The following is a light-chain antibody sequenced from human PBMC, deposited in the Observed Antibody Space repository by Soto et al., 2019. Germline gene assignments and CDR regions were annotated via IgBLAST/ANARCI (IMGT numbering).Light chain of an antibody. CDR2: GAS. CDR1: QSVRSSY. CDR3: QQYGRSPWT. Sequence: EIVLTQSPGTLSLSPGERVTLSCRASQSVRSSYLAWYQQKPGQAPRLLFYGASSRATGIPDRFSGSGSGTDFILTISRLEPDDFEVYYCQQYGRSPWTFGQGTKVDSK. V-gene: IGKV3-20*01. J-gene: IGKJ1*01.